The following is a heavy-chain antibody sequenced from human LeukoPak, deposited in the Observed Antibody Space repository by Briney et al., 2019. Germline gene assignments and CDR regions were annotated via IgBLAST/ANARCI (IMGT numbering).Heavy chain of an antibody. V-gene: IGHV3-33*01. D-gene: IGHD4-17*01. CDR1: GFTFSSYG. CDR3: ARESGDYGDLRVYSWFDP. Sequence: GGSLRLSCAASGFTFSSYGMHWVRQAPGKGLEWVAVIWYDGSNKYYADSVKGRFTISRDNSKNTLYLQMNSLRAEDTAVYYCARESGDYGDLRVYSWFDPWGQGTLVTVSS. CDR2: IWYDGSNK. J-gene: IGHJ5*02.